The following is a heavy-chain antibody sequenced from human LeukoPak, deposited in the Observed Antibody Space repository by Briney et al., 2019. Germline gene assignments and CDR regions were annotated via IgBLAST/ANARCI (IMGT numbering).Heavy chain of an antibody. D-gene: IGHD3-9*01. CDR3: ACYDILTGHSR. J-gene: IGHJ4*02. CDR2: ISWNCGGI. V-gene: IGHV3-9*01. CDR1: GFTFDDYA. Sequence: GGSLRLSCAASGFTFDDYAMHWIRQAPGKGLEWVSGISWNCGGIGYADSVKGRFTISRDNAKNSLYLQMNSLRAEDTAVYYCACYDILTGHSRWGQGTLVTVSS.